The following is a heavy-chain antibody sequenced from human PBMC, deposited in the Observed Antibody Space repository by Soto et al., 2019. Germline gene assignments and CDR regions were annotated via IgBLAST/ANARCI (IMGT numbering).Heavy chain of an antibody. J-gene: IGHJ6*01. V-gene: IGHV5-51*01. Sequence: PGGSLKTPFKGYGYRFSNYWIVWVRQRPGKGLEWLGIIYPGDSETRYSPSFQGQVTISADKSITTAYLQCGSVKASDSAKYYRARSSRASVGGMDVWGDRTTVT. CDR1: GYRFSNYW. D-gene: IGHD1-26*01. CDR3: ARSSRASVGGMDV. CDR2: IYPGDSET.